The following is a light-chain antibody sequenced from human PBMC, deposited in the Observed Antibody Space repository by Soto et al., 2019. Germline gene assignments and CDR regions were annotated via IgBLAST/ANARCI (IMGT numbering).Light chain of an antibody. CDR2: GAS. J-gene: IGKJ1*01. CDR3: QQYGTSPRT. Sequence: EIVLTQSPGTLSLSPGERATLSCRASQSVSSTYLAWYQQKPGQAPRLLIYGASSRATGIPDRFSGSGSGKDFSLTISRLEPEDFALYYCQQYGTSPRTFGQGTKVELK. V-gene: IGKV3-20*01. CDR1: QSVSSTY.